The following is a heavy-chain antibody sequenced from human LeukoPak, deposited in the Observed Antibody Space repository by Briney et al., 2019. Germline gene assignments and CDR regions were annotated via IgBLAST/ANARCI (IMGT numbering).Heavy chain of an antibody. Sequence: PGGSLRLSCAASGFTFSSYAMSWVRQAPGKGLEWVSAISGSGGSTYCADSVKSRFTISRDNSKNTLYLQMNSLRAEDTAVYFCARVATGSYDWFDPWGQGTLVTVSS. D-gene: IGHD3-10*01. CDR2: ISGSGGST. J-gene: IGHJ5*02. CDR3: ARVATGSYDWFDP. V-gene: IGHV3-23*01. CDR1: GFTFSSYA.